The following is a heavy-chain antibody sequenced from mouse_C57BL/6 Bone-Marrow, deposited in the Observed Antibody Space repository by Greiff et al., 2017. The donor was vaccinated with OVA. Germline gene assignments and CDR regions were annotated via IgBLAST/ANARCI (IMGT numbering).Heavy chain of an antibody. CDR2: INSDGGST. D-gene: IGHD2-3*01. CDR1: EYEFPSHD. J-gene: IGHJ4*01. Sequence: DVMLVESGGGLVQPGESLKLSCESNEYEFPSHDMSWVRTTPEKRLELVAAINSDGGSTYYPDTMERRFIISRDNTKKTLYLQMSSLRSEDTALYYCARHGDGPYAMDYWGQGTSVTVSS. CDR3: ARHGDGPYAMDY. V-gene: IGHV5-2*01.